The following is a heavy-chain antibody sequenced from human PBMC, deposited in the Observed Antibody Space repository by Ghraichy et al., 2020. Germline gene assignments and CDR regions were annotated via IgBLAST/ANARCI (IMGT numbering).Heavy chain of an antibody. CDR1: GGSISSYY. CDR3: ARDAYTTGWYKAFDI. J-gene: IGHJ3*02. D-gene: IGHD6-19*01. V-gene: IGHV4-4*07. CDR2: IYTSGST. Sequence: SETLSLTCTVFGGSISSYYWSWIRQPAGKGLEWIGRIYTSGSTNYNPSLKSRVTMSVDTSKNQFSLKLSSVTAADTAVYYCARDAYTTGWYKAFDIWGQGTMVTVSS.